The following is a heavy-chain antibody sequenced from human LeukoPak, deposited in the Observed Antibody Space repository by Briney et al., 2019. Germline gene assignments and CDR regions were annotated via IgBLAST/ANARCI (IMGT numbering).Heavy chain of an antibody. CDR2: ISAYNGNT. J-gene: IGHJ4*02. CDR1: GYTFTSYG. Sequence: ASVKVSCKASGYTFTSYGISWVRQAPGQGLEWMGWISAYNGNTNYAQKLQGRVTMTTDTSTSTAYMELRSLRSDDTAVYYRARPGYDSSGYPLFDYWGQGTLVTVSS. V-gene: IGHV1-18*01. CDR3: ARPGYDSSGYPLFDY. D-gene: IGHD3-22*01.